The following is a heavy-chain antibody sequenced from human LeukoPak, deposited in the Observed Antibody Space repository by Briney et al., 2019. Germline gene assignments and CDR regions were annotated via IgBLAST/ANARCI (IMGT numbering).Heavy chain of an antibody. CDR1: GYTFTGYY. D-gene: IGHD3-16*01. Sequence: ASVNVSCKASGYTFTGYYMHWVRQAPGQGLEWMGRINPNSGGTNYAQKFQGRVTMTRDTSISTAYMELSRLRSDDTAVYYCARGSNYDYASTLDYWGQGTLVTVSS. CDR2: INPNSGGT. J-gene: IGHJ4*02. CDR3: ARGSNYDYASTLDY. V-gene: IGHV1-2*06.